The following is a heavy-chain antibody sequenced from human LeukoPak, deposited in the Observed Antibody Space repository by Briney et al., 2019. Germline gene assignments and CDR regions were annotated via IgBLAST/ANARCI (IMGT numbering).Heavy chain of an antibody. CDR2: ISNSGNTI. Sequence: SGGSLRLSCAASGFTFSDYYMSWIRQAPGRGLEWVSYISNSGNTIYYADSLKGRFTVSRDNAKNSLYLQMNSLRDEDTAVYYCARDEVGATTEFDYWGQGTLVTVSS. J-gene: IGHJ4*02. D-gene: IGHD1-26*01. V-gene: IGHV3-11*04. CDR3: ARDEVGATTEFDY. CDR1: GFTFSDYY.